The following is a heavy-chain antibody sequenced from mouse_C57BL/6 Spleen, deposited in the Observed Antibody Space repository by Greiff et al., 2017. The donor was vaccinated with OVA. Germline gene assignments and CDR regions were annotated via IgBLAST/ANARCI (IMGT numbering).Heavy chain of an antibody. Sequence: EVQGVESGGGLVQPKGSLKLSCAASGFSFNTYAMNWVRQAPGKGLEWVARIRSKSNNYATYYADSVKDRFTISRDDSESMLYLQMNNLKAEDTAMYYGGRQGDWAYYYAMDYWGQGTSVTVSS. CDR1: GFSFNTYA. J-gene: IGHJ4*01. V-gene: IGHV10-1*01. CDR2: IRSKSNNYAT. D-gene: IGHD4-1*01. CDR3: GRQGDWAYYYAMDY.